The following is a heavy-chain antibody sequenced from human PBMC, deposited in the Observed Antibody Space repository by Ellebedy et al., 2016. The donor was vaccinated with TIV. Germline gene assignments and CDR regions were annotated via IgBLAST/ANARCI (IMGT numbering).Heavy chain of an antibody. Sequence: AASVKVSCKASGYTFTSYGISWVRQAPGQGLEWMGWISAYNGHTNYAQKLQGRVTMTTDTSTSTAYMELSSLRSDDTAVYYCAREKYCGGDCLWPDAFDIWGQGTMVTVSS. CDR1: GYTFTSYG. CDR2: ISAYNGHT. J-gene: IGHJ3*02. D-gene: IGHD2-21*02. V-gene: IGHV1-18*01. CDR3: AREKYCGGDCLWPDAFDI.